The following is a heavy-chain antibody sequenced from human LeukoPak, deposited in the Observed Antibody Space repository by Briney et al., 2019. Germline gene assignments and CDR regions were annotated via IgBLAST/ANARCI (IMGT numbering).Heavy chain of an antibody. J-gene: IGHJ5*02. CDR1: GGSISSYY. V-gene: IGHV4-59*01. CDR3: ARSGAGYSYGPGNWFDP. CDR2: IYYSGST. D-gene: IGHD5-18*01. Sequence: PSETLSLTCTVSGGSISSYYWSWIRQPPGKGLEWIGYIYYSGSTNYNPSLKSRVTISVDTSKNQFSLKLSSVTAADTAVYYCARSGAGYSYGPGNWFDPWGQGTLVTVSS.